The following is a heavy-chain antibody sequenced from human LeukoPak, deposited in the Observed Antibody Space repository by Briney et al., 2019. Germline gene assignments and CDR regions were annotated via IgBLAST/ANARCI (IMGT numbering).Heavy chain of an antibody. Sequence: SETLSLTCTVSGGSISSYYWSWIRQPPGKGLEWIGYIYYSGSTNYNPSLKSRVTISVDTSKNQFSLKLSSVTAADTAVYYCARSGVLLWFGESTTHNWFDPWGQGTLVTVSS. J-gene: IGHJ5*02. D-gene: IGHD3-10*01. CDR3: ARSGVLLWFGESTTHNWFDP. CDR1: GGSISSYY. CDR2: IYYSGST. V-gene: IGHV4-59*01.